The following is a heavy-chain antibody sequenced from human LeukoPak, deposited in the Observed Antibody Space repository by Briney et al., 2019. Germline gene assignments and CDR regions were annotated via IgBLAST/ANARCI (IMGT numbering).Heavy chain of an antibody. J-gene: IGHJ6*03. Sequence: PGGSLRLSCAASGFTFSSYAMHWVRQAPGKGLEWVAVISYDGSNKYYADSVKGRFTISRDNSKNTLYLQMNSLRAEDTAVYYCARDDTAMDPYYYYYMDVWGKGTTVTVSS. CDR1: GFTFSSYA. V-gene: IGHV3-30*04. CDR2: ISYDGSNK. CDR3: ARDDTAMDPYYYYYMDV. D-gene: IGHD5-18*01.